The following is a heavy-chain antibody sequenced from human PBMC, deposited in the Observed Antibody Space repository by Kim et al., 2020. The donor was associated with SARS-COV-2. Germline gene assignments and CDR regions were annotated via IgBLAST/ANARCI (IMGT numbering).Heavy chain of an antibody. Sequence: NGDTRYLQKFQGRVTITRDTSASTAYMEMSSLRSEDTAVYYCARGGIKDYWGQGTLVTVSS. CDR3: ARGGIKDY. D-gene: IGHD3-3*02. CDR2: NGDT. J-gene: IGHJ4*02. V-gene: IGHV1-3*01.